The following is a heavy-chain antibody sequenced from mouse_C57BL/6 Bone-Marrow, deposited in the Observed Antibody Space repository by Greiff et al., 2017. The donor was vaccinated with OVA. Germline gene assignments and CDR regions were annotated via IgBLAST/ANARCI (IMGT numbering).Heavy chain of an antibody. V-gene: IGHV5-16*01. Sequence: EVMLVESEGGLVQPGCSMKLSCTASGFTFSDYYMAWVRQAPEKGLEWVANINYDGSSTYYLDSLKSRFIISRDNAKNILYLQMSSLKSEDTATYYCARADDYSWYFDVWGTGTTVTVSS. CDR3: ARADDYSWYFDV. CDR2: INYDGSST. CDR1: GFTFSDYY. J-gene: IGHJ1*03. D-gene: IGHD2-4*01.